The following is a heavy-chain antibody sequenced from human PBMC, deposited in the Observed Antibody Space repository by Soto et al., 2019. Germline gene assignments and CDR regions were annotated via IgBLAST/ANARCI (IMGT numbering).Heavy chain of an antibody. CDR2: INHSGST. Sequence: PSETLSITCAVYGGSFCGYYWSWIRQPPGKGLEWIGEINHSGSTNYNPSLKSRVTISVDTSKNQFSLKLSSVTAADTAVYYCARGKQLWFSGYFDYWGQGTLVTVSS. D-gene: IGHD5-18*01. CDR3: ARGKQLWFSGYFDY. V-gene: IGHV4-34*01. J-gene: IGHJ4*02. CDR1: GGSFCGYY.